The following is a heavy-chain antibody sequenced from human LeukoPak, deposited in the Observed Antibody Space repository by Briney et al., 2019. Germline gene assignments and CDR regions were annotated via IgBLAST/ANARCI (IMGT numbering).Heavy chain of an antibody. D-gene: IGHD2-2*01. Sequence: GGSLRLSCAASGFTVSSNYMSWVRQAPGKGLEWVSVIYSGGSTYYADSVKGRFTISRDNSKNTLYLQMNSLRAEDTAVYYCASNADETAFDIWGQGTMVTVSS. J-gene: IGHJ3*02. CDR3: ASNADETAFDI. CDR2: IYSGGST. V-gene: IGHV3-66*01. CDR1: GFTVSSNY.